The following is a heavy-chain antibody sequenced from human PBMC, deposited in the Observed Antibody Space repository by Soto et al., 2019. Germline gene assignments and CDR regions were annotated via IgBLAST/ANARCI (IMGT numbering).Heavy chain of an antibody. D-gene: IGHD3-16*01. CDR3: ARVWGGDAYNSDY. J-gene: IGHJ4*02. Sequence: EVQLVESGGGLVKPGGSLRLSCAASGFSFTDYVMQWVRQAPGKGLEWVSSISSTSNYIFYADSVKGRFTISRDNAKKSLYLQMNSLRAEDTAVYYCARVWGGDAYNSDYWGQGTLVTVSS. CDR1: GFSFTDYV. CDR2: ISSTSNYI. V-gene: IGHV3-21*01.